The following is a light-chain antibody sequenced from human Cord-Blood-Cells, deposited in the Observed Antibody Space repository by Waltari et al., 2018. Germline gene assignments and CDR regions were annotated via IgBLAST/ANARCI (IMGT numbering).Light chain of an antibody. J-gene: IGKJ4*01. CDR1: QSVSSSY. Sequence: EIVLTQSPGTLSLSPGERATLSCRASQSVSSSYLAWYQQKPCQAPRLLIYGASSRATGIPDRFSGSGSGTDFTLTISRLEPEDFAVYYCQQYGSLLTFGGGTKVEIK. V-gene: IGKV3-20*01. CDR3: QQYGSLLT. CDR2: GAS.